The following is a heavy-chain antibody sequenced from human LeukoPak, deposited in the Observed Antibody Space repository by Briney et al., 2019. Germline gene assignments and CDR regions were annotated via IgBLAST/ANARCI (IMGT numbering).Heavy chain of an antibody. CDR1: GGSISRDY. J-gene: IGHJ5*02. D-gene: IGHD6-13*01. CDR3: ARHEYSSSWYQPGGFDP. CDR2: IYHSGST. V-gene: IGHV4-59*08. Sequence: SETLSLTCSVSGGSISRDYWNWIRQPPGKALEWIGYIYHSGSTKYNPSLKSRVTISIDTSKNQFSLKLSSVTAADTAVYYCARHEYSSSWYQPGGFDPWGQGTLVTVSS.